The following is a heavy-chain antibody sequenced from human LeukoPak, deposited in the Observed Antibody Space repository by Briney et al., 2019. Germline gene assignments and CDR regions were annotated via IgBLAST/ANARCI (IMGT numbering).Heavy chain of an antibody. CDR1: GGSISSGSYY. CDR3: ARVNGDYTFYCMDV. Sequence: SQTLSLTCTVSGGSISSGSYYWRWLRQPAGTGLEWIGRIYTSGSTNYNPSLKSRVTISVDTSKNQFSLKLSSVTAADTAVYYCARVNGDYTFYCMDVWGKGTTVTVSS. CDR2: IYTSGST. J-gene: IGHJ6*03. V-gene: IGHV4-61*02. D-gene: IGHD4-17*01.